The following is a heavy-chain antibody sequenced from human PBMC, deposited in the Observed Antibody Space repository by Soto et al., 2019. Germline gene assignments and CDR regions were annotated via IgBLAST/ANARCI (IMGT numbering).Heavy chain of an antibody. CDR1: EFPLSSYA. J-gene: IGHJ3*02. CDR2: ITSRGDTT. V-gene: IGHV3-23*01. D-gene: IGHD4-17*01. CDR3: AKTGYYGDARAFDI. Sequence: GGSLRLSCVASEFPLSSYARSWVRQAPGKGLEWVSGITSRGDTTYYADSVKGRFTISRDISKNTLYLQMSSLRAEDTAVYYCAKTGYYGDARAFDIWGQGTMVTVSS.